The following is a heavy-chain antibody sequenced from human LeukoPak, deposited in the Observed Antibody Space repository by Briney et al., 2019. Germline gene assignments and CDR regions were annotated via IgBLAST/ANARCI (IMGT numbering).Heavy chain of an antibody. Sequence: PGGSLRLSCAASGFTFSSYGMHWVRQAPGKGLEWVAVISYDGSNKYYADSVKGRFTISRDNSKNTLYLQMNSLRAEDTAVYYCVKGGATSPYYFDYWGQGTLVTVSS. CDR3: VKGGATSPYYFDY. J-gene: IGHJ4*02. D-gene: IGHD1-26*01. CDR2: ISYDGSNK. V-gene: IGHV3-30*18. CDR1: GFTFSSYG.